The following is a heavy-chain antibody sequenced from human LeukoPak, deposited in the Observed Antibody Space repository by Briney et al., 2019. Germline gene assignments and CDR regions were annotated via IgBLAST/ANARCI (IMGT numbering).Heavy chain of an antibody. CDR2: IGGDGTSK. J-gene: IGHJ4*02. CDR3: ARDERSGYFVY. CDR1: GFTFSGYW. Sequence: PGGSLRLSCAASGFTFSGYWMSRVRQAPGRGLEWVANIGGDGTSKQYADSVRGRFTISRDNTKTSLYLQMSSLKAEDSAMYYCARDERSGYFVYWGQGILVTVSS. V-gene: IGHV3-7*01. D-gene: IGHD3-22*01.